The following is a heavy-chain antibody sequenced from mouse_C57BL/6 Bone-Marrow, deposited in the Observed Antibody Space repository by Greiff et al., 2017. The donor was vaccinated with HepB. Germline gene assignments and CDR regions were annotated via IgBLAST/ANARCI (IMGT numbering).Heavy chain of an antibody. V-gene: IGHV5-6*01. D-gene: IGHD2-4*01. CDR2: ISSGGSYT. CDR3: ARGRDYDYDLFAY. J-gene: IGHJ3*01. Sequence: EVQRVESGGDLVKPGGSLKLSCAASGFTFSSYGMSWVRQTPDKRLEWVATISSGGSYTYYPDSMKGRFTISRDNAKNTLYLQMSSLKSEDTAMYYCARGRDYDYDLFAYWGQGTLVTVSA. CDR1: GFTFSSYG.